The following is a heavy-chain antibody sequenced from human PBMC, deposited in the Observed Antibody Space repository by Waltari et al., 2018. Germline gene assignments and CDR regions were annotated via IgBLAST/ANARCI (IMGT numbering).Heavy chain of an antibody. J-gene: IGHJ5*02. Sequence: QVQLQQWGAGLLKPSETLSLTCAVYGGSFSGYYWSWIRQPPGKGLEWIGEINHSGSTNYNPSLKSRVTISVDTSKNQFSLKLSSVTAADTAVYYCARGNRRGYYGSGSYYSNWFDPWGQGTLVTVSS. D-gene: IGHD3-10*01. CDR1: GGSFSGYY. V-gene: IGHV4-34*01. CDR3: ARGNRRGYYGSGSYYSNWFDP. CDR2: INHSGST.